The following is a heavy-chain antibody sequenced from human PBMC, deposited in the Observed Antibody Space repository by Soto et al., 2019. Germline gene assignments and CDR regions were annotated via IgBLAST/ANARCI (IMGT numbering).Heavy chain of an antibody. V-gene: IGHV4-31*03. CDR2: IYYSGST. CDR3: ARAAKSRVAFDI. CDR1: GFSIISGFDY. Sequence: TLSFTGTVSGFSIISGFDYWSWIRQHPGKGLEWIGYIYYSGSTYYNPSLKSRVTISVDTSKNQFSLKLSSVTAADTAVYYCARAAKSRVAFDIWGQGTMVNVSS. J-gene: IGHJ3*02.